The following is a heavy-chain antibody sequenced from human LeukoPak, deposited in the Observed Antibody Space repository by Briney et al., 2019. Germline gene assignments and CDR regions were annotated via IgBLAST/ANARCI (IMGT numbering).Heavy chain of an antibody. CDR2: IFPGDSDT. Sequence: GESLKISCKGSGYSFTTYWIGWVRQIPGKGLEWMGYIFPGDSDTRYSPSFQGQVTISADNSISTAYLQWSSLKASDTAMYYCARFPPRDYDAFDIWGQGTMVTVSS. V-gene: IGHV5-51*01. D-gene: IGHD4-11*01. CDR1: GYSFTTYW. J-gene: IGHJ3*02. CDR3: ARFPPRDYDAFDI.